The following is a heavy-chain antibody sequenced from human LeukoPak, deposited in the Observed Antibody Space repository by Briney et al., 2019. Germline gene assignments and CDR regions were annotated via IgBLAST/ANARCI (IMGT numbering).Heavy chain of an antibody. J-gene: IGHJ5*02. V-gene: IGHV3-49*04. D-gene: IGHD4-17*01. Sequence: GSLRLSCTASGFTFGDYAMSWVRQAPGKGLEWVGFIRSKAYGGTTEYAASVKGRFTISRDDSKSIAYLQMNSLKTEDTAVYYCKMAYGDYGNWFDPWGQGTLVTVSS. CDR3: KMAYGDYGNWFDP. CDR2: IRSKAYGGTT. CDR1: GFTFGDYA.